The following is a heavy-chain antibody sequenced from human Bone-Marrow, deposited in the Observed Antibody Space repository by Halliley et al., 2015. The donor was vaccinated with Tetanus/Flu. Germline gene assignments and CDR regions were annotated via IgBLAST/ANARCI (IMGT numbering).Heavy chain of an antibody. Sequence: LSLTCNVSGDSIRSSSYYWGWIRQSPGKGLEWIGTISYRGSTYSNPYLQSRTTMSVDTSKNQFSLTLTSVTAADTAIYYSSRQAEQLWLVRYMDHWGQGTLVTVSS. CDR1: GDSIRSSSYY. CDR3: SRQAEQLWLVRYMDH. V-gene: IGHV4-39*01. J-gene: IGHJ4*02. CDR2: ISYRGST. D-gene: IGHD6-19*01.